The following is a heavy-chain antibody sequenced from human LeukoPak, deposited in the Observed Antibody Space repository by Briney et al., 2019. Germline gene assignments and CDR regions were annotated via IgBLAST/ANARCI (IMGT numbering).Heavy chain of an antibody. CDR1: GYTFTGYY. CDR2: INPNSGAP. CDR3: AQVATDY. J-gene: IGHJ4*02. V-gene: IGHV1-2*02. Sequence: ASVKVSCKASGYTFTGYYIHWVRQAPGQGLEWMGWINPNSGAPNYAQNFQGRVTMTRDTFISTVYMELSRLRSDDTAVYYCAQVATDYWGQGTLVTVSS. D-gene: IGHD5-12*01.